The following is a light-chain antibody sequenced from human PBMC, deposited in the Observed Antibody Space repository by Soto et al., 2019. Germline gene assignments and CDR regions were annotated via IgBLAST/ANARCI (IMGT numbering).Light chain of an antibody. CDR3: ISYRSGTTLV. CDR1: SSDVGGYNY. V-gene: IGLV2-14*01. J-gene: IGLJ3*02. Sequence: QSALTKPASVSGSPGQSISISCTGTSSDVGGYNYVSWYQQHPGKAPKLIIDEVTNRPPGVSNRFSGSKSGNTASLTISGLQAEEDADYYCISYRSGTTLVFGGGTKLTV. CDR2: EVT.